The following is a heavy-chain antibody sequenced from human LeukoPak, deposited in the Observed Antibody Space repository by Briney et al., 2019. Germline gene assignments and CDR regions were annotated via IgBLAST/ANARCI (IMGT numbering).Heavy chain of an antibody. Sequence: PSETLSLTCAVSGGSISSSDWWSWVRQPPGKGLEWIGEIYHSGSTNYNPSLKSRVTISVDKSKNQFSLKLSSVTAAGTAVYYCAGLIAAAGPFDYWGQGTLVTVSS. V-gene: IGHV4-4*02. CDR3: AGLIAAAGPFDY. CDR1: GGSISSSDW. D-gene: IGHD6-13*01. J-gene: IGHJ4*02. CDR2: IYHSGST.